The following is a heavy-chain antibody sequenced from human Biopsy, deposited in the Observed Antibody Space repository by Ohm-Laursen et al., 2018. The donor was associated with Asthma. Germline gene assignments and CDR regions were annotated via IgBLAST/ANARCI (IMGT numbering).Heavy chain of an antibody. CDR3: ARGDTGGWSQYYFDY. CDR2: IYSGGTS. J-gene: IGHJ4*02. CDR1: GFTVSRDY. V-gene: IGHV3-53*01. D-gene: IGHD2-8*02. Sequence: GSLRLSCAASGFTVSRDYMFWVRQAPGKGLEWVSVIYSGGTSHTADSVRGRFTISRDYSKNTLYLQMHSLRAEGTAVYYCARGDTGGWSQYYFDYWGQGTLVTVSS.